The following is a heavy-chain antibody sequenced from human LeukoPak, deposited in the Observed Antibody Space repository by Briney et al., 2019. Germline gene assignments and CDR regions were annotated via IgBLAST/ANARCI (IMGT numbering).Heavy chain of an antibody. V-gene: IGHV3-21*01. CDR1: GFTFSSYS. D-gene: IGHD1-26*01. CDR3: ARVGGSFSSEVDQ. CDR2: ISSSSSYI. Sequence: PGGSLRLSCAASGFTFSSYSMNWVRQAPGKGLEWVSSISSSSSYIYYADSVKGRFTISRDNAKNSLYLQMNSLRAEDTAVYYCARVGGSFSSEVDQWGQGTLVTVSS. J-gene: IGHJ4*02.